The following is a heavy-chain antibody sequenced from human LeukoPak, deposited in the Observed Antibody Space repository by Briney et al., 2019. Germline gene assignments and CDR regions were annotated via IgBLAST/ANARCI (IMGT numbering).Heavy chain of an antibody. D-gene: IGHD3-10*01. J-gene: IGHJ4*02. CDR1: GFTFSSYW. V-gene: IGHV3-7*03. CDR3: ARGPSYGPYYFDY. CDR2: IKQDGSEK. Sequence: GGSLRLSCAASGFTFSSYWMSWVRQAPGKGLEWVANIKQDGSEKYYVDSVKGRFTISRDNAKNSLYLQMNSLRAEDTAVCYCARGPSYGPYYFDYWGQGTLVTVSS.